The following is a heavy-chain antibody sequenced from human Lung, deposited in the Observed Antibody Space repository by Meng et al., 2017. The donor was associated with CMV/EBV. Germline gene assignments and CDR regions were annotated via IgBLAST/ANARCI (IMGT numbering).Heavy chain of an antibody. V-gene: IGHV3-23*01. CDR2: ITDGDSGGNT. D-gene: IGHD2-2*01. CDR1: GFTFRSYD. Sequence: GESLKISCAASGFTFRSYDMTWVRQAPGKGLEWVSIITDGDSGGNTYYADGVKGRFTISRDNSKNTPYPQMNSLRAEDTAVYYCGKDSEYCRGIRCAWWGKGTLVTVSS. J-gene: IGHJ4*02. CDR3: GKDSEYCRGIRCAW.